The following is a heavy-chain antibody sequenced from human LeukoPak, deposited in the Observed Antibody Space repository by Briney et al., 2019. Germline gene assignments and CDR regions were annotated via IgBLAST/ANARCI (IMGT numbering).Heavy chain of an antibody. CDR1: GFTFSSYA. CDR3: AKARGLYYYDTSGYTFDY. Sequence: PGGSLRLSCAASGFTFSSYAMSWVRQAPGKGLEWVSAISGSGGSTYYADSVRGRFTISRDNSKNTLYLQMNSLRAEDTAVYYCAKARGLYYYDTSGYTFDYWGQGTLVTVSS. D-gene: IGHD3-22*01. J-gene: IGHJ4*02. V-gene: IGHV3-23*01. CDR2: ISGSGGST.